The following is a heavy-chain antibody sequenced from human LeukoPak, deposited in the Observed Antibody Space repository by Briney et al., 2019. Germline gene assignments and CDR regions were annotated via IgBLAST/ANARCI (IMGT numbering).Heavy chain of an antibody. CDR1: GFTFSSYA. CDR2: ISYDGSNT. J-gene: IGHJ4*02. CDR3: ARDWRDYFDY. Sequence: GGSLRLSCAASGFTFSSYAMHWVRQAPGKGLEWVTFISYDGSNTYYADSVKGRFTISRDNSKNTLYLQMNSLTAEDTAVYYCARDWRDYFDYWGQGTLVAVSS. V-gene: IGHV3-30-3*01. D-gene: IGHD3-3*01.